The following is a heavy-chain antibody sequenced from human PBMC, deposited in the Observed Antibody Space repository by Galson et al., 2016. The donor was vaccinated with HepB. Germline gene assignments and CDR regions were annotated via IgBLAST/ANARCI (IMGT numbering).Heavy chain of an antibody. D-gene: IGHD3-22*01. CDR1: GFTFDNYA. J-gene: IGHJ4*02. Sequence: SLRLSCAASGFTFDNYAMSWVRQAPGKGLEWVSAISGSGIRTHYADSVKGRFTISRDNSKNTLFLQMNTLRAEDTAVYYCAKDRYYYDNSGYYYVPFQWGQGTLVTVPS. CDR3: AKDRYYYDNSGYYYVPFQ. CDR2: ISGSGIRT. V-gene: IGHV3-23*01.